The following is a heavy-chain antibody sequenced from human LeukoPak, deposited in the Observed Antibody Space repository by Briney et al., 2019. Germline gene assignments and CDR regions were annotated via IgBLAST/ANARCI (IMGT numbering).Heavy chain of an antibody. CDR3: AREGVAGNDAFDI. CDR1: GFTVSSNY. J-gene: IGHJ3*02. Sequence: PGGSLRLSCAASGFTVSSNYMSWVRQAPGKGLEWVSVIYSGGSTYYADSVKGRFTISRDNSKNTLYIQMNSLRTEDTAVYYCAREGVAGNDAFDIWGQGTMVTVSS. D-gene: IGHD6-19*01. V-gene: IGHV3-66*02. CDR2: IYSGGST.